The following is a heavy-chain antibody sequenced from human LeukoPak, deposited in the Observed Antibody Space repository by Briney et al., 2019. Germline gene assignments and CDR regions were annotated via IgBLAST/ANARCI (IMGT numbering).Heavy chain of an antibody. D-gene: IGHD6-13*01. J-gene: IGHJ4*02. V-gene: IGHV3-33*08. Sequence: PGGSLILSCAASGFTFSGFAMCWVRQAPGEGLEWVAVIWYDGSNKYYADSVKGRFTISRDNSKNTLYLQMNSLRAEDTAVYYCARAGDSSSHSYYFDYWGQGTLVTVSS. CDR1: GFTFSGFA. CDR3: ARAGDSSSHSYYFDY. CDR2: IWYDGSNK.